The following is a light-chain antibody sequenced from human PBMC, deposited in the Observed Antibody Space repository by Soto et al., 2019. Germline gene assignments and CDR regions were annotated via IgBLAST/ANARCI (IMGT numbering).Light chain of an antibody. Sequence: DIQMTQSPSSVSASVGDRVTITCQASQGISRPLAWYQQKPGKAPKLLIYSASSLQSGAPSRFSGSGFGTDFTLTISSLQPEDFATYYCQQADTFPITFGQGTRLEIK. CDR2: SAS. J-gene: IGKJ5*01. CDR3: QQADTFPIT. V-gene: IGKV1D-12*01. CDR1: QGISRP.